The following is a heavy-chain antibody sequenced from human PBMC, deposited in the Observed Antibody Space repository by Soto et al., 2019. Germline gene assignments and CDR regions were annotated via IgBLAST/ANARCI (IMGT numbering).Heavy chain of an antibody. CDR3: ARDKMVRGVTAYDY. Sequence: SETLSLTCTVSGGSISSSSYYWGWIRQPPGKGLEWIGSIYYSGSTYYNPSLKSRVTISVDTSKNQFSLKLSSVTAADTAVYYCARDKMVRGVTAYDYWGQGTLVTVSS. V-gene: IGHV4-39*02. D-gene: IGHD3-10*01. J-gene: IGHJ4*02. CDR1: GGSISSSSYY. CDR2: IYYSGST.